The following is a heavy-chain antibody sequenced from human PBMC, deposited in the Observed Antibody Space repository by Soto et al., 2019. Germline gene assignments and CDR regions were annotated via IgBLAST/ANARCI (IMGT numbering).Heavy chain of an antibody. J-gene: IGHJ6*03. CDR1: GGSMSSSSYY. CDR3: ARDDYGDYYYYYMDV. D-gene: IGHD4-17*01. Sequence: SETLSLTCTVSGGSMSSSSYYWGWIRQPRGKGLEWIGSIYYSGSTYYNPSLKSRVTISVDTSKNQFSLKLSSVTAADTAVYYCARDDYGDYYYYYMDVWGKGTTVTVSS. CDR2: IYYSGST. V-gene: IGHV4-39*02.